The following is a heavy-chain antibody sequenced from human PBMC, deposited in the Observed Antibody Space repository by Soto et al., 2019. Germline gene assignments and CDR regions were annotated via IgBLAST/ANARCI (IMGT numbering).Heavy chain of an antibody. CDR3: XXXXXXESHFYYFMDL. CDR1: GFTFRSYA. V-gene: IGHV3-30*01. Sequence: QVQLVESGGXVVEPGRSLRLSCAASGFTFRSYAMHWVRQAPGKGLEWVAVISHDGSVTYYSESVKGXXXXXXXXXXXXXXXXXXXXXXXXXXXXXXXXXXXXESHFYYFMDLWGRGTXVTVS. J-gene: IGHJ6*03. CDR2: ISHDGSVT.